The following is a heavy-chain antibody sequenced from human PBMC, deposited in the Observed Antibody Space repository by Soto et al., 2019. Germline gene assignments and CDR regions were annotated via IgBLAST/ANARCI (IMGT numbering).Heavy chain of an antibody. J-gene: IGHJ6*02. CDR1: GFTFSSYA. D-gene: IGHD3-9*01. Sequence: GGSLRLSCAASGFTFSSYAMHWVRQAPGKGLEWVAVISYDGSNKYYADSVKGRFTISRDNSKNTLYLQMNSLRAEETAVYYCARGPIVPYYDILTGLAPRYYYYYGMDVWGQGTTVTVSS. CDR2: ISYDGSNK. CDR3: ARGPIVPYYDILTGLAPRYYYYYGMDV. V-gene: IGHV3-30-3*01.